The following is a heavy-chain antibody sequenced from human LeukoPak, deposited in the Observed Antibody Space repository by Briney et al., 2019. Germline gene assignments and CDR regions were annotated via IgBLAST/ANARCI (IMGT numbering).Heavy chain of an antibody. Sequence: SETLSLTCTVSGGSISNYYWNWIRQPPGKGLEWIGYVSYSGSTNYNPSLKSRVTMSVDTSQNQFSLKLSSVTATDTAVYYCARGDGGSSTVPIYWFDSWGQGTLVTVSS. J-gene: IGHJ5*01. CDR2: VSYSGST. CDR1: GGSISNYY. V-gene: IGHV4-59*08. D-gene: IGHD4-17*01. CDR3: ARGDGGSSTVPIYWFDS.